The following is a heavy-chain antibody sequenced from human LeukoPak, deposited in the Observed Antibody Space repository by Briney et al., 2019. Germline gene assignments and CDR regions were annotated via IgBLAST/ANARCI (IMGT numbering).Heavy chain of an antibody. D-gene: IGHD4-17*01. V-gene: IGHV4-34*01. CDR1: GESFSDYY. J-gene: IGHJ4*02. CDR2: VNHGGTT. CDR3: ARVVYGDSSKDFDY. Sequence: SETLSLTCAVYGESFSDYYWSWIRQPPGRGLEWIGEVNHGGTTYYNPSLKSRVIISADTSKNQFSLKLNSVTAADTAVYYCARVVYGDSSKDFDYWGQGTLVTVSS.